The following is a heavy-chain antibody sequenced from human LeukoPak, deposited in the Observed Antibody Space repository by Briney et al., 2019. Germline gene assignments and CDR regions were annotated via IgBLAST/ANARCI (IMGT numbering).Heavy chain of an antibody. Sequence: SETLSLTCTVSGGSISTYYWSWIRQPPGKGLEWIGEINHSGNTNYNPSLESRVTISVDPSKKQFSLKLSSVSAADTAVYYCAVHYDILTGYYGKWGQGTLVTVSS. D-gene: IGHD3-9*01. CDR1: GGSISTYY. CDR2: INHSGNT. V-gene: IGHV4-34*01. CDR3: AVHYDILTGYYGK. J-gene: IGHJ4*02.